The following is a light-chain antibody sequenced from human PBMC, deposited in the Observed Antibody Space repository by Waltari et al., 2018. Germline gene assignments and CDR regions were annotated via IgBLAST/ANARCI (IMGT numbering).Light chain of an antibody. CDR3: QQSYSSLLT. V-gene: IGKV1-39*01. CDR2: AAS. Sequence: DIQMTQSPSSLSASVGDRVTITCRASQSISRFLNWYQHKPGKAPNLLIHAASILKSGVPSRFSGSGSETDFTLTISSLQPEDFATYYCQQSYSSLLTFGGGTKVEIK. J-gene: IGKJ4*01. CDR1: QSISRF.